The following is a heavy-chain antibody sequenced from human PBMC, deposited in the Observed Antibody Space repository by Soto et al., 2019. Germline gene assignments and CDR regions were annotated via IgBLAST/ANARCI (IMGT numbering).Heavy chain of an antibody. J-gene: IGHJ4*02. CDR2: ISSYNGNT. CDR3: ARGGTPIAY. D-gene: IGHD3-16*01. V-gene: IGHV1-18*01. Sequence: QVQLVQSGAEVKKPGASVKVSCKASGYTFTNFGISWVRQAPGKGLEWMGWISSYNGNTNYAQNFQGSVTMTTDTYPSRAYMELRRLRSDDTPVYYCARGGTPIAYCGQRTLVTVAS. CDR1: GYTFTNFG.